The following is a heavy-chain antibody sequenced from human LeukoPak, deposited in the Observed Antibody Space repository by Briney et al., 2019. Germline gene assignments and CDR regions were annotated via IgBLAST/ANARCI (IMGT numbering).Heavy chain of an antibody. D-gene: IGHD1-7*01. V-gene: IGHV1-2*02. Sequence: GASVKVSCKASGYTFTGYYMHWVRQAPGQGLEWMGWINPNSGGTSYAQKFQGRVTMTRDTSISTAYMELSRLRSDDTAVYYCARRAGTTDDDAFDIWGQGTMVTVSS. CDR2: INPNSGGT. CDR1: GYTFTGYY. CDR3: ARRAGTTDDDAFDI. J-gene: IGHJ3*02.